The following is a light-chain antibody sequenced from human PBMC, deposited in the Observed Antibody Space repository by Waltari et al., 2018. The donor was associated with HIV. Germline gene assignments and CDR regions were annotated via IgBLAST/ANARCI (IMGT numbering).Light chain of an antibody. CDR2: GNN. V-gene: IGLV1-40*01. CDR1: SSNIGARAHFV. Sequence: QSVLTQPPSVSGAPGQTVTIPCTGSSSNIGARAHFVLHWYQQLPGTAPKLLIYGNNNRPSGVPDRFSGSKSGASASLAITGLQAEDEADYYCQSYDTRLSGSVFGGGTKLTVL. CDR3: QSYDTRLSGSV. J-gene: IGLJ3*02.